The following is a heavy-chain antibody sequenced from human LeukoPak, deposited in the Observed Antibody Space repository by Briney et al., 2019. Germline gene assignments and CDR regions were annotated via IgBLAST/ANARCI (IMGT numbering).Heavy chain of an antibody. Sequence: GRSLRLSCAASGFTFSSYGMHWVRQAPGKGLEWVAGIWYDGSNKYYVDSVKGRFTISRDNSKNMLYLQMTSLRAEDTAVYYCAREGGSYTNDYWGQGTLVTVSS. V-gene: IGHV3-33*01. CDR2: IWYDGSNK. CDR3: AREGGSYTNDY. J-gene: IGHJ4*02. D-gene: IGHD1-26*01. CDR1: GFTFSSYG.